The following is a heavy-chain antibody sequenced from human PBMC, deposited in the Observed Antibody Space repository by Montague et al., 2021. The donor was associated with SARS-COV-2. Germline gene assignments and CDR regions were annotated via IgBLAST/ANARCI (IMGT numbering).Heavy chain of an antibody. J-gene: IGHJ5*02. V-gene: IGHV4-31*03. D-gene: IGHD3-9*01. CDR3: ARAQLDFDWLSMPSSHCFDH. CDR1: GGSISSGGYY. CDR2: IYYSGNT. Sequence: TLSLTCTVSGGSISSGGYYWSWIRQHPGKGLEWIGYIYYSGNTYYNPSLKSRVTISVDTSKNQFSLKLSSVTAADTAVYYCARAQLDFDWLSMPSSHCFDHWGQGTLVTVSS.